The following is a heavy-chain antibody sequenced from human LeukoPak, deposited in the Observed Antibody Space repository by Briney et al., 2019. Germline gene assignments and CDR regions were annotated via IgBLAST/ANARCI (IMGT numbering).Heavy chain of an antibody. CDR3: ARTFHYYDSSGFDY. V-gene: IGHV5-51*01. J-gene: IGHJ4*02. D-gene: IGHD3-22*01. CDR2: IYPGDSDT. Sequence: GESLKISCKDSGNSFTSYWIGWVRQMPGKGLEWMGIIYPGDSDTRYSPPFQGQVTISADKSISTAYLQWSSLKASDTAMYYCARTFHYYDSSGFDYWGQGTLVTVSS. CDR1: GNSFTSYW.